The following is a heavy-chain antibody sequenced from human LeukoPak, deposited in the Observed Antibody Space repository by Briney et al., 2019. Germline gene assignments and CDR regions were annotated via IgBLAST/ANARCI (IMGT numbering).Heavy chain of an antibody. CDR1: GCSFINYW. J-gene: IGHJ5*02. CDR2: IYPGDSDT. D-gene: IGHD6-19*01. Sequence: GGSLQISCKGSGCSFINYWIGWVGQLPGKGLEGMGIIYPGDSDTRYSPSFQGQVTISADKSISTAYLQWSSLKASDTAMYYCARGRQWLVGSWFDRWGQGTLVTVSS. CDR3: ARGRQWLVGSWFDR. V-gene: IGHV5-51*01.